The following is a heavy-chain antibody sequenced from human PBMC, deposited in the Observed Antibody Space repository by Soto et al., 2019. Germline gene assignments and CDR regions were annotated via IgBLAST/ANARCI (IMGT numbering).Heavy chain of an antibody. CDR2: IRSKANSYAT. CDR1: GFTFSGSA. Sequence: VQLVESGGGLVQPGGSLKVSCAASGFTFSGSAMHWVRQASGKGLEWVGRIRSKANSYATAYAVSVKGRFTISRDDSRNTAYLQMNSLKTEDTAVYYCARGIYDFRSGHPKGPEYWGQGTVVTVSS. J-gene: IGHJ4*02. CDR3: ARGIYDFRSGHPKGPEY. D-gene: IGHD3-3*01. V-gene: IGHV3-73*02.